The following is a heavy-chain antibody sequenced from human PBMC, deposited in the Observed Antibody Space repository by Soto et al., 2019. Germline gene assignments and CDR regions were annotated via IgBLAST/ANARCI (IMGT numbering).Heavy chain of an antibody. Sequence: PGGSLRLSCIASGFTFSNYAMSWVRQAPGKGLEWVSTISDNGANTFIGDSMKDHFDISRDNSKNTVFLHLSTVRAEDTAIYYCARAIGADFFDYWGQGTTVTDSS. CDR3: ARAIGADFFDY. D-gene: IGHD6-25*01. CDR2: ISDNGANT. V-gene: IGHV3-23*01. CDR1: GFTFSNYA. J-gene: IGHJ4*02.